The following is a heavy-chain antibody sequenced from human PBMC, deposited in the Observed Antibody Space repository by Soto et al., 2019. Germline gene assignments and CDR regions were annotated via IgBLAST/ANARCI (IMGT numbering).Heavy chain of an antibody. CDR2: ISGSGGST. CDR1: GFTFSSYA. Sequence: PGGSLRLSCAASGFTFSSYAMSWVRQAPGKGLEWVSAISGSGGSTYYADSVKGRFTISRDNSKNTLYLQMNSLRAEDTAVYYCEKDTEVQSTIANPYYFDYWGQGTLVTVSS. CDR3: EKDTEVQSTIANPYYFDY. J-gene: IGHJ4*02. V-gene: IGHV3-23*01. D-gene: IGHD1-1*01.